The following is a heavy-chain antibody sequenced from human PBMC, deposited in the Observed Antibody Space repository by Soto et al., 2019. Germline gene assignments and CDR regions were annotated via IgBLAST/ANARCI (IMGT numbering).Heavy chain of an antibody. CDR2: ISAYNGNT. J-gene: IGHJ5*02. CDR1: GYTFTSYG. CDR3: ARDMRAAAGPPGVVWFDP. D-gene: IGHD6-13*01. Sequence: QVQLVQSGAEVKKPGASVKVSCKASGYTFTSYGISWVRQAPGQGLKWMGWISAYNGNTNYAQKLQGRVTMTTDTSTSTAYMELRSLRSDDTAVYYCARDMRAAAGPPGVVWFDPWGQGTLVTVSS. V-gene: IGHV1-18*01.